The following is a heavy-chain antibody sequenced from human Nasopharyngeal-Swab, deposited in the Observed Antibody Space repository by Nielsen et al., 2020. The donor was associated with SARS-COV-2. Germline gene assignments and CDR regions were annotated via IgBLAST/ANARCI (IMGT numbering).Heavy chain of an antibody. CDR2: IRSKANSYAT. CDR1: GFTFSGSA. D-gene: IGHD4-17*01. V-gene: IGHV3-73*01. Sequence: GESLKISCAASGFTFSGSAMHWVRQASGKGPEWVGRIRSKANSYATAYAASVKGRFTISRDDSKNTAYLQMNSLKTEDTAVYYCTRHWPDYGDYRWVVVDYWGQGTLVTVSS. CDR3: TRHWPDYGDYRWVVVDY. J-gene: IGHJ4*02.